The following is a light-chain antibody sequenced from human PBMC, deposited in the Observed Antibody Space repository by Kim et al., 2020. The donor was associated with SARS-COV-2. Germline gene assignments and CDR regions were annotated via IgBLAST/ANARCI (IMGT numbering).Light chain of an antibody. CDR2: FAS. Sequence: AFVRDRGPFTRRASEDISNAFAWYQQKLEQAPNLLIYFASSLESGVPSRFSGSGSGTNFTLTISRLQPEDFATYYCQQFHTYPLTFGGGTKVDIK. J-gene: IGKJ4*01. CDR1: EDISNA. CDR3: QQFHTYPLT. V-gene: IGKV1-13*02.